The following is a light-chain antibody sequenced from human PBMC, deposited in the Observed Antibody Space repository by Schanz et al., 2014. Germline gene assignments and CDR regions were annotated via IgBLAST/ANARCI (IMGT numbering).Light chain of an antibody. CDR2: AAS. J-gene: IGKJ5*01. Sequence: DIQMTQSPSSLSASVGDRVTITCRASQNINNYLNWYQQKPGKAPKLLIYAASTLQSGVPSRFSGGGSGTDFTLTISNLQPEDFATYFCQQSYNTSPITFGQGTRLESK. CDR3: QQSYNTSPIT. CDR1: QNINNY. V-gene: IGKV1-39*01.